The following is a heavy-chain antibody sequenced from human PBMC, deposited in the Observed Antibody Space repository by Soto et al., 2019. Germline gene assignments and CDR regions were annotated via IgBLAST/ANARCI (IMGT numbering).Heavy chain of an antibody. J-gene: IGHJ6*04. CDR3: TKVRGDPV. V-gene: IGHV3-23*01. CDR2: ISAGRST. Sequence: EVQVLESGGDLVQPGGSLRLSCAASGFTFSNYAMNWVRQAPGKGPEWVSGISAGRSTYYADSVKGRFTISRDNSKSTLFLQMDSLRAEETALYYCTKVRGDPVWGKGTTVTVSS. D-gene: IGHD4-17*01. CDR1: GFTFSNYA.